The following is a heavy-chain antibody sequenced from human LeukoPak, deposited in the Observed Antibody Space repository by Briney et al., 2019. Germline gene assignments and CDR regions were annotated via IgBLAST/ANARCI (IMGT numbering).Heavy chain of an antibody. D-gene: IGHD3-22*01. J-gene: IGHJ4*02. CDR2: TFYTSKWNN. V-gene: IGHV6-1*01. Sequence: SQTLSLTCAISGDSVSSNSVTCDLIRQSPSRGLEWLGRTFYTSKWNNDYAVSVKSRITINPDTSKNHFSLQLNSVTPEDTAVYYCARRRYYDYTGFFDYWGQGTLVTVSS. CDR3: ARRRYYDYTGFFDY. CDR1: GDSVSSNSVT.